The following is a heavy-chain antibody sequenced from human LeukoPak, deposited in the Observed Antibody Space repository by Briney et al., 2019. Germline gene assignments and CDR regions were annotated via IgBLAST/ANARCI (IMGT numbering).Heavy chain of an antibody. J-gene: IGHJ5*02. CDR2: INHSGST. CDR1: GGSFSGYY. V-gene: IGHV4-34*01. Sequence: QTSETLSLTCAVYGGSFSGYYWSWIRQPPGKGLEWIGEINHSGSTNYNPSLKSRVTISVDTSKNQFSLKLSSVTAADTAVYYCARGDYGDYVGSWFDPWGQGTLVTVSS. D-gene: IGHD4-17*01. CDR3: ARGDYGDYVGSWFDP.